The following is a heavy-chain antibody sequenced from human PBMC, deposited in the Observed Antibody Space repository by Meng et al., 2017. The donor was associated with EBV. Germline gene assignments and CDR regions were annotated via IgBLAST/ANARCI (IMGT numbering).Heavy chain of an antibody. CDR2: IYDGGTT. CDR1: GASVSGGTYH. D-gene: IGHD3-10*01. J-gene: IGHJ4*02. V-gene: IGHV4-61*01. Sequence: VPLAGSGPGLVKPFEPLAPTCTVSGASVSGGTYHWSWIRQPPGKELEWIGYIYDGGTTIYNPSLKSRVTILVDASKNQFSLKLSSVTTADTAVYYCAKSRSSTPGVVDYWGQGTLVTVSS. CDR3: AKSRSSTPGVVDY.